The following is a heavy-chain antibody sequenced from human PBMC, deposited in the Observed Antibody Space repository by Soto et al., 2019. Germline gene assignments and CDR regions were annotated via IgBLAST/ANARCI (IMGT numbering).Heavy chain of an antibody. J-gene: IGHJ2*01. CDR1: GFTMYSHY. CDR2: IYSGGNT. CDR3: ARNRYYYDNSGYPKYRYIDL. Sequence: GGSLRLSCAASGFTMYSHYMSWDRQAPGKGLEWVSVIYSGGNTYFADSVKDRFSFSRDNSKNTLYLQMNNLRAEDTAVYYCARNRYYYDNSGYPKYRYIDLWGRGTLVTVSS. D-gene: IGHD3-22*01. V-gene: IGHV3-66*01.